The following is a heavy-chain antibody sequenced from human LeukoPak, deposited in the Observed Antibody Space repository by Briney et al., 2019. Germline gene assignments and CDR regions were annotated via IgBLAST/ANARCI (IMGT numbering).Heavy chain of an antibody. Sequence: ASVKVSCKASGYTFTAYYIHWVRQAPGQGLEWMGWINPNSGATNYAQKFQDRVTVTRDTSVGTAYMELTGLRSDDTAVYYCARVGGYCSGGSCYSPDYWGQGTLVTVSS. CDR2: INPNSGAT. CDR1: GYTFTAYY. D-gene: IGHD2-15*01. CDR3: ARVGGYCSGGSCYSPDY. J-gene: IGHJ4*02. V-gene: IGHV1-2*02.